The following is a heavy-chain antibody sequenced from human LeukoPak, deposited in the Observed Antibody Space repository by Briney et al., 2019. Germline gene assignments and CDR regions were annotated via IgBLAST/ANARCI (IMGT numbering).Heavy chain of an antibody. J-gene: IGHJ4*02. CDR2: IYYSGST. CDR1: GGSISSYY. Sequence: KPSETPSLTCTVSGGSISSYYWSWIRQPPGKGLEWIGYIYYSGSTNYNPSLKSRVTISVDTSKNQFSLKLSSVTAADTAVYYCARSPVGYYYDSSGYYDYWGQGTLVTVSS. V-gene: IGHV4-59*01. CDR3: ARSPVGYYYDSSGYYDY. D-gene: IGHD3-22*01.